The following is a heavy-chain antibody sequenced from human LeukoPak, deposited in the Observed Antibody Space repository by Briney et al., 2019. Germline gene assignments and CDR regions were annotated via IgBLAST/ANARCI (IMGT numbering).Heavy chain of an antibody. D-gene: IGHD3-22*01. CDR2: ISSSGSTI. CDR3: AKGLKPYYYDSSGCLDY. V-gene: IGHV3-11*01. CDR1: GFTFSDFY. Sequence: GGSLRLSCAASGFTFSDFYMSWIRQAPGKGLEWVSYISSSGSTIYYADSVKGRFTISRDNAKNSLYLQMNSLRAEDTALYYCAKGLKPYYYDSSGCLDYWGQGTLVTVSS. J-gene: IGHJ4*02.